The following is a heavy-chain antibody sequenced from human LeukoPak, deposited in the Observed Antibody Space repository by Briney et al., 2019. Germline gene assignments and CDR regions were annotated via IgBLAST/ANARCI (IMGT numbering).Heavy chain of an antibody. Sequence: SETLSFTCSVSGSSISNYYWSWIRQSRGKGLEWIGYIYSTGSTDYNPSLKSRVTISVETSKNQFSLRLSSVTAADTAVYFCARHEGLARPFDYWGQGTLVPVSS. J-gene: IGHJ4*02. V-gene: IGHV4-59*08. CDR2: IYSTGST. D-gene: IGHD6-19*01. CDR3: ARHEGLARPFDY. CDR1: GSSISNYY.